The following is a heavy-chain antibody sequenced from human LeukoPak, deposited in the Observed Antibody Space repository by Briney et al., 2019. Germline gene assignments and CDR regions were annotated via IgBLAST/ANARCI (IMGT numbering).Heavy chain of an antibody. CDR2: IFPSGGEI. D-gene: IGHD2-8*02. CDR1: GFTFSTFA. V-gene: IGHV3-23*01. J-gene: IGHJ4*02. Sequence: GGSLRLSCAASGFTFSTFAMIWVRQPPGKGLEWVSSIFPSGGEIHYADSVRGRFTISRDNSKSTLSLQMNSLRAGDTAIYYCATYRQVLLPFESWGQGTLVTVSS. CDR3: ATYRQVLLPFES.